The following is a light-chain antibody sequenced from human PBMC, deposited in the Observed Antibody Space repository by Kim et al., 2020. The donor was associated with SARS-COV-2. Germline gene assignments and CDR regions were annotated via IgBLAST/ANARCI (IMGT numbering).Light chain of an antibody. Sequence: EFVGDRVAHTCRASQGISSWLAWYQQKPGKAPNLLIYAASNLQSGVPSRFSGSGSGTDFTLTISRLQPEDSATYYCQQANSFPWTFGQGTKVDIK. CDR3: QQANSFPWT. J-gene: IGKJ1*01. CDR1: QGISSW. V-gene: IGKV1-12*01. CDR2: AAS.